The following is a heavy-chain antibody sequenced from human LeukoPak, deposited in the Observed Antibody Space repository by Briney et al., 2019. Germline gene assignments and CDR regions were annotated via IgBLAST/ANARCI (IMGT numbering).Heavy chain of an antibody. V-gene: IGHV3-23*01. J-gene: IGHJ4*02. Sequence: GGSLRLSCTASGFSFSDYWMTWVRQVSGKGLEWVSGIGGSGVTYYADSVKGRFTMSRDNSQNTLFLQMNSLRVEDTAVYYCAKARGHPWPSYYFDYWGQGTLVTVSS. CDR1: GFSFSDYW. D-gene: IGHD5-12*01. CDR2: IGGSGVT. CDR3: AKARGHPWPSYYFDY.